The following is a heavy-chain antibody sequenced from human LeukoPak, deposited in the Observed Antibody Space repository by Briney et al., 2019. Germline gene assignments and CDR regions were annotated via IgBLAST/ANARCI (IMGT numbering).Heavy chain of an antibody. CDR3: AGTGLFFDY. CDR1: GASISGYY. CDR2: MYYSGGT. D-gene: IGHD7-27*01. Sequence: NPSETLSLTCRVSGASISGYYWSWIRQPPGKGLEWIGHMYYSGGTTYNPSLKSRVSISLDTSKKHFSLQLSSVTAADTAVYYCAGTGLFFDYWSQGTLVTVSS. J-gene: IGHJ4*02. V-gene: IGHV4-59*01.